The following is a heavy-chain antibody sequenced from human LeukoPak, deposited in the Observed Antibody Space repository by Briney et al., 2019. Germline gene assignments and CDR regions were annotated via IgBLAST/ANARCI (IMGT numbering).Heavy chain of an antibody. CDR1: GFTFSNAW. CDR2: ISYDGSKK. CDR3: ARESKVSSIDY. D-gene: IGHD3-16*02. V-gene: IGHV3-30*03. J-gene: IGHJ4*02. Sequence: GGSLRLSCAASGFTFSNAWMSWVRQAPGKGLEWVAVISYDGSKKYYADYVKGRFTISRDKSKNTLYLQMNSLRAEDTAVYYCARESKVSSIDYWGQGTLVTVSS.